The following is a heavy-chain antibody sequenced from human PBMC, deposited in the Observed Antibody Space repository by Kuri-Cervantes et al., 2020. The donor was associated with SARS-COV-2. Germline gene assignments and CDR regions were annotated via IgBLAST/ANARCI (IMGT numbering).Heavy chain of an antibody. V-gene: IGHV1-69*04. CDR1: GYTFTSYA. D-gene: IGHD5-18*01. CDR2: IIPITGIA. Sequence: SVKVSCKASGYTFTSYAINWVRQAPGQGLEWMGKIIPITGIANYAQKFQGRVTITADKSTNTAYMELSSLRSEDTAVYYCARAVDTAMVPAFDYWGQGTLVTVSS. CDR3: ARAVDTAMVPAFDY. J-gene: IGHJ4*02.